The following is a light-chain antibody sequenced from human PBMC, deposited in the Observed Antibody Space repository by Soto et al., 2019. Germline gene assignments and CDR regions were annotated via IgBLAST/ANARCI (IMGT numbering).Light chain of an antibody. V-gene: IGKV3-11*01. J-gene: IGKJ4*01. CDR3: QHRSNWPSLT. CDR2: DAS. Sequence: EILLTQSPATLSLSPGDRATLSCRASQNVTTSLAWYQHQPGQPPRLLIYDASNRAAGVPGRISGSGSGTHFTLTISSLEPGDFAVYYCQHRSNWPSLTFGGGTKSEIQ. CDR1: QNVTTS.